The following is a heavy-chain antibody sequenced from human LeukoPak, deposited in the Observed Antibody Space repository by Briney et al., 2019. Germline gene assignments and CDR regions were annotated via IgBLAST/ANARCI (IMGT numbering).Heavy chain of an antibody. D-gene: IGHD1-26*01. CDR2: VYSGGAT. CDR3: ARDNSVGDNAWWFDP. CDR1: GFTFSTNY. Sequence: GGSLRLSCAVSGFTFSTNYMTWVRQAPGKGLEWVSDVYSGGATYYADSVKGRFTIYRDISNNIVYLQMNSLRAEDTAVYYCARDNSVGDNAWWFDPWGQGTLVTVSS. V-gene: IGHV3-53*01. J-gene: IGHJ5*02.